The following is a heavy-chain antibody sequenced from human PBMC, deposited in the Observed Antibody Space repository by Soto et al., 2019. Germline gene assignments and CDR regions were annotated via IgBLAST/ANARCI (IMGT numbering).Heavy chain of an antibody. CDR2: INHSGST. V-gene: IGHV4-34*01. CDR1: GGSFSGYY. CDR3: ARRFWSGQRGV. Sequence: QVQLQQWGAGLLKPSETLSLTCAVYGGSFSGYYWSWIRQPPGKGLEWIGEINHSGSTNYNPSLKGRVTISVDTSKNQFSLKLSSVTAADTAVYYCARRFWSGQRGVWGQGTTVTVSS. J-gene: IGHJ6*02. D-gene: IGHD3-3*01.